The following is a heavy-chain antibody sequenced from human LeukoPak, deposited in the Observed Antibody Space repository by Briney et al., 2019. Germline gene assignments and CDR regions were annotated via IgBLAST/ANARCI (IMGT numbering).Heavy chain of an antibody. CDR1: GFTFSNYE. D-gene: IGHD2-2*01. V-gene: IGHV3-23*01. Sequence: GGSLRLSCAASGFTFSNYEMHWVRQAPGKGLEWVSTIIGSGGSTYDADSVKGRFTISRDNSKNTLYLQMNSLRAEDTAVYYCAKPSRPHNWFDPWGQGTLVTVSS. J-gene: IGHJ5*02. CDR2: IIGSGGST. CDR3: AKPSRPHNWFDP.